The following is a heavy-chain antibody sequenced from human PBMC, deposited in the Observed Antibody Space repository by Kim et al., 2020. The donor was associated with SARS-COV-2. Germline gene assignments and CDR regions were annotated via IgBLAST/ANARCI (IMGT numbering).Heavy chain of an antibody. J-gene: IGHJ6*02. V-gene: IGHV4-31*02. Sequence: LKGRVTISVDTSKNQFSLKLSSVTAADTAVYYCARWRTVTTDGYYYGMDVWGQGTTVTVSS. D-gene: IGHD4-17*01. CDR3: ARWRTVTTDGYYYGMDV.